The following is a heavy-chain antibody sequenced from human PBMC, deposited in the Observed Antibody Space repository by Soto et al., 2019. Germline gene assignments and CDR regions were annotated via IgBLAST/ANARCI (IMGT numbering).Heavy chain of an antibody. CDR1: GFTFSSYA. J-gene: IGHJ4*02. CDR2: ISGSGGST. CDR3: VKDRYSGYDPSFHY. Sequence: GGSLRLSCAASGFTFSSYAMSWVRQAPGKGLEWVPAISGSGGSTYYADSVKGRFTISRDNSKSTLYLQMNSLRAEDTAVYYCVKDRYSGYDPSFHYWGQGTLVTVSS. D-gene: IGHD5-12*01. V-gene: IGHV3-23*01.